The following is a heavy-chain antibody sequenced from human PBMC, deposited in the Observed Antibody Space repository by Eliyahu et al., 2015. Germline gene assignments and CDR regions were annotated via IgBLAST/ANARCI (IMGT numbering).Heavy chain of an antibody. J-gene: IGHJ4*02. D-gene: IGHD4-23*01. CDR3: ARWRYEPRDGNSEGFDY. CDR2: MNPNSGNT. Sequence: QVQLVQSGAEVKKPGASVKVSCKASGYTFXSYDINWVRQAAGQGLXWMGWMNPNSGNTGYAQKFQGGFTMTSDTSTGTAYLELSGLRSEDTAVYYCARWRYEPRDGNSEGFDYWGQGTLVTVSS. V-gene: IGHV1-8*01. CDR1: GYTFXSYD.